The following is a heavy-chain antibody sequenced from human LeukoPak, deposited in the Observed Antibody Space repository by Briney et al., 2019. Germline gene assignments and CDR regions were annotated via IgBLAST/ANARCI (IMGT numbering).Heavy chain of an antibody. CDR1: GFTFSSYE. Sequence: PGGSLRLSCAASGFTFSSYEMNWVRQAPGKGLEWVSYISSSGSTIYYADPVKGRFTISRDNAKNSLYLQMNSLRAEDTAVYYCARDQFGWDLHYYYYMDVWGKGTTVTVSS. CDR2: ISSSGSTI. D-gene: IGHD2-15*01. V-gene: IGHV3-48*03. CDR3: ARDQFGWDLHYYYYMDV. J-gene: IGHJ6*03.